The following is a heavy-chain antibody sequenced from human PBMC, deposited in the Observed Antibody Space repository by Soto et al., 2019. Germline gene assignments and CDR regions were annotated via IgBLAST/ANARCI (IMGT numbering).Heavy chain of an antibody. D-gene: IGHD6-19*01. Sequence: GASVKVSCKASGYTFTGYYMHWVRQAPGQGLEWMGWINPNIGRTNYAQKFQGRVTITADESTSTAYMELSSLRSEDTAVYYCARGIAVAGTAFDYWGQGTLVTVSS. V-gene: IGHV1-2*02. CDR3: ARGIAVAGTAFDY. CDR2: INPNIGRT. CDR1: GYTFTGYY. J-gene: IGHJ4*02.